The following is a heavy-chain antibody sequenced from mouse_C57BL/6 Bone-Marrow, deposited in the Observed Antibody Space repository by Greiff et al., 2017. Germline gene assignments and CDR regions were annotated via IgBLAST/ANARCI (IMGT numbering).Heavy chain of an antibody. D-gene: IGHD1-1*01. CDR1: GYAFSSSW. Sequence: VQLQQSGPELVKPGASVKISCKASGYAFSSSWMNWVKQRPGKGLEWIGRIYPGDGDTNYNGKFKGKATLTADKSSSTAYMQLSSLTSEDSAVYCGARLQYYGSSAVWDTGTTVTVSA. CDR3: ARLQYYGSSAV. J-gene: IGHJ1*03. CDR2: IYPGDGDT. V-gene: IGHV1-82*01.